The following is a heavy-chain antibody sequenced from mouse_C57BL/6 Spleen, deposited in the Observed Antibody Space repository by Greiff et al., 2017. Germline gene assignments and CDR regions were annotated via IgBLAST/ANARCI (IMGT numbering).Heavy chain of an antibody. Sequence: QVQLQPSGAELVKPGASVKISCKASGYAFSSYWMNWVKQRPGKGLEWIGQIYPGDGDTNYNGKFKGKATLTADKSSSTAYMQLSSLTSEDSAVYFCARGYYGSSRDWYFDVWGTGTTGTVSS. D-gene: IGHD1-1*01. CDR2: IYPGDGDT. J-gene: IGHJ1*03. V-gene: IGHV1-80*01. CDR3: ARGYYGSSRDWYFDV. CDR1: GYAFSSYW.